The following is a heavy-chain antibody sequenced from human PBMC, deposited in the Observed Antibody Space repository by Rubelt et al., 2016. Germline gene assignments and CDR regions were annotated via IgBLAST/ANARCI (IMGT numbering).Heavy chain of an antibody. CDR1: GGSFSGYY. V-gene: IGHV4-34*01. J-gene: IGHJ4*02. CDR2: INHSGST. Sequence: QLQLQESGPRLVKPSETLSLTCTVYGGSFSGYYWSWIRQPPGKGLEWIGEINHSGSTNYNPSLKSRVTISVDTSKNQFSLKLSSVTAADTAVYYCARGYCTNGVCYGGDYWGQGTLVTVSS. CDR3: ARGYCTNGVCYGGDY. D-gene: IGHD2-8*01.